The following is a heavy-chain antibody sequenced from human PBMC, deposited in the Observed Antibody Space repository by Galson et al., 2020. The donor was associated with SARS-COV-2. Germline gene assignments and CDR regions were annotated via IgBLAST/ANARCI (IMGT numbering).Heavy chain of an antibody. CDR3: ARDGTYYYDSSGYYNTAIDY. CDR1: GFTFSRYW. D-gene: IGHD3-22*01. V-gene: IGHV3-7*01. CDR2: IKQDGSEK. Sequence: PGGSLRLSCAASGFTFSRYWMSWVRQDPGKGLEWVANIKQDGSEKFYVDSVKGRFTISRDNAKNSLYLQMNSLRAEDTAVYYCARDGTYYYDSSGYYNTAIDYWGQGTLVTVSS. J-gene: IGHJ4*02.